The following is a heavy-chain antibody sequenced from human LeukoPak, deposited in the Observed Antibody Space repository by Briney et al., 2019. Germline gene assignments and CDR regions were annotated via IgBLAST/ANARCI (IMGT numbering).Heavy chain of an antibody. V-gene: IGHV1-8*03. CDR1: GYTFTSYD. CDR3: ARTYSYWSGYPTLGY. J-gene: IGHJ4*02. Sequence: GASVKVSCKASGYTFTSYDINWVRQATGQGLEWMGWMNPNSGNTGYAQKFQGRVTITRNTSISTAYMELSGLRSEDTAVYYCARTYSYWSGYPTLGYWGQGTLVTVSS. CDR2: MNPNSGNT. D-gene: IGHD3-3*01.